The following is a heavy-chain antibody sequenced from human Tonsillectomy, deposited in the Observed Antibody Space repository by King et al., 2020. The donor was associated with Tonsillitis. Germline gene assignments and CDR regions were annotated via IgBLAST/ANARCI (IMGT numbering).Heavy chain of an antibody. J-gene: IGHJ6*02. CDR1: GFTFSSYG. Sequence: VQLVESGGGVVQPGGSLRLSCAASGFTFSSYGMHWVRQAPGKGLEWVAFIRYDGSNKYYADSVKGRFTISRDNSKNTLYVQMNSLRDEETAVYYCEKVPPVRFELLNYYYSSMDVWGQGTTVTVSS. CDR3: EKVPPVRFELLNYYYSSMDV. D-gene: IGHD2-15*01. CDR2: IRYDGSNK. V-gene: IGHV3-30*02.